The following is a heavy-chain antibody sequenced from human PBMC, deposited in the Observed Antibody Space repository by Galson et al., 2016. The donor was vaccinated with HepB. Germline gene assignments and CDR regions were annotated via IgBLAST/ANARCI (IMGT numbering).Heavy chain of an antibody. V-gene: IGHV1-69*06. J-gene: IGHJ6*02. CDR2: IIPIFGTA. D-gene: IGHD3-3*01. CDR1: GGTFSSYA. CDR3: ASPYYDFWSGYYPSYYYYGMDV. Sequence: SVKVSCKASGGTFSSYAISWVRQAPGQGLEWMGGIIPIFGTANYAQKFQGRVTITADKSTSTAYMELSSLRSEDTAVYYCASPYYDFWSGYYPSYYYYGMDVWGQGPTVTVSS.